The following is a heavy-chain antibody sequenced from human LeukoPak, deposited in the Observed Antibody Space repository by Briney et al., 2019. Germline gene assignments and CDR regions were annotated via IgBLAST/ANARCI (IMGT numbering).Heavy chain of an antibody. J-gene: IGHJ6*03. CDR2: ISWNSGSI. CDR3: ARLPGTSYYMDV. D-gene: IGHD1-1*01. V-gene: IGHV3-9*01. CDR1: GFTFDDYD. Sequence: GFTFDDYDXHWVRQAPGKGLXWVAGISWNSGSIVYADCVKGRFTISRDNDKNSLYLQMNSLRAEDTAVYYCARLPGTSYYMDVWGKGTTVTVSS.